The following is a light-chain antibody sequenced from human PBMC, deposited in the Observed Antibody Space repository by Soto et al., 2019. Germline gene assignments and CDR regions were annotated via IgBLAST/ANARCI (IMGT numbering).Light chain of an antibody. CDR2: YDD. V-gene: IGLV1-36*01. CDR1: SSNIGNNA. CDR3: ATWDDSLNGPV. Sequence: QAVVTQPPSVSEAPRQRVTLSCSGSSSNIGNNAVNWYQQLPGKAPKLLIYYDDLLPSGVSDRFSGSKSGTSASLAISGLQSEDEADYYCATWDDSLNGPVFGTGTKLTVL. J-gene: IGLJ1*01.